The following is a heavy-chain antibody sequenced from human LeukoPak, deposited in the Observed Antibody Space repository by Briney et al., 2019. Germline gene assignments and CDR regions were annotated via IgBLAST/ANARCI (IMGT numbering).Heavy chain of an antibody. CDR2: INPNTGGT. Sequence: ASVKVSCKASGYTFTGYYMHWARQAPGQGLEWVGWINPNTGGTNYAQRFQGRVTMTGDTSISTAYMELSRLRSDDTAVYYCARDFEYNSATYYFDYWGQGTLVTVSS. D-gene: IGHD6-6*01. CDR1: GYTFTGYY. CDR3: ARDFEYNSATYYFDY. J-gene: IGHJ4*02. V-gene: IGHV1-2*02.